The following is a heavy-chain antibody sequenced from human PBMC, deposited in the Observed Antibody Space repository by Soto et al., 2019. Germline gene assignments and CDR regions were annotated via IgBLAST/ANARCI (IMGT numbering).Heavy chain of an antibody. CDR2: IYYDGSDK. CDR3: ATGIEAKGDY. V-gene: IGHV3-33*01. CDR1: GFTFSNYV. Sequence: QVQLVESGGGVVQPGRSLRLSCAASGFTFSNYVMHWVRQAPGKGLEWVALIYYDGSDKYYADSVKGRFTISRDNSKNPLYLQMNSLRAEDTAVYYCATGIEAKGDYWGQGTLVTVSS. J-gene: IGHJ4*02.